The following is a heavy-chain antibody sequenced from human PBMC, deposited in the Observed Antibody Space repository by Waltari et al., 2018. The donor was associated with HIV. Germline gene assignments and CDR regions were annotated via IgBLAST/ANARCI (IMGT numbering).Heavy chain of an antibody. J-gene: IGHJ4*02. CDR1: GYTFTGYY. CDR3: ATPSYDSSGYYSAGSEFDY. V-gene: IGHV1-2*02. Sequence: QVQLVQSGAEVKKPGASVKVSCKASGYTFTGYYIHWLRKAPGQGLEWMGWINPNSGGTNYAQNFQGRVTMTRDTSISTAYMELSRLRSDDTAVYYCATPSYDSSGYYSAGSEFDYWGQGTLVTVSS. CDR2: INPNSGGT. D-gene: IGHD3-22*01.